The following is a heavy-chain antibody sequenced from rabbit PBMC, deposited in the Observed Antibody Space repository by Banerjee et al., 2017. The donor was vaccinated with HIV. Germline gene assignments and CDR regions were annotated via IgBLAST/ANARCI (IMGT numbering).Heavy chain of an antibody. CDR2: IYADKRST. J-gene: IGHJ4*01. CDR1: GFDFSRYK. V-gene: IGHV1S7*01. CDR3: ARDADYADSGYAFNL. Sequence: QLTETGGGLVQPGGSLTLSCKASGFDFSRYKMGWVRQAPGKGLEWIGIIYADKRSTHYASWVNGRFTISSDNAQNTVDLQMNSLTAADTATYFCARDADYADSGYAFNLWGPGTLVTVS. D-gene: IGHD2-1*01.